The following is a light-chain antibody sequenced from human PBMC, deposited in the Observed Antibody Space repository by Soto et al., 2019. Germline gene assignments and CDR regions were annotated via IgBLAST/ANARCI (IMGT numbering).Light chain of an antibody. CDR1: QSISSY. J-gene: IGKJ1*01. CDR2: AAS. CDR3: QQYNSYS. V-gene: IGKV1-39*01. Sequence: DIQMTQSPSSLPASVGDRVTITCRASQSISSYLNWYQQKPGKAPKLLIYAASSLQSGVPSRFSGRGSGTEFTLTISSLQPDDFATYYCQQYNSYSFGQGTKVDI.